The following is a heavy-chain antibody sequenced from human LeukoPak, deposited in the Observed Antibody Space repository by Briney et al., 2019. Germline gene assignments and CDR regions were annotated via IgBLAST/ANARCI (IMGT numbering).Heavy chain of an antibody. D-gene: IGHD3-22*01. CDR3: ARKAPYYSDSSGPLGTYYFDY. V-gene: IGHV1-69*06. CDR1: GGTFSSYA. J-gene: IGHJ4*02. CDR2: IIPIFGTA. Sequence: GASVKVSCKASGGTFSSYAISWVRQAPGQGLEWMGGIIPIFGTANYAQKFQGRVTITADKSTSTAYMELSSLRSEDTAVYYCARKAPYYSDSSGPLGTYYFDYWGQGTLVTVSS.